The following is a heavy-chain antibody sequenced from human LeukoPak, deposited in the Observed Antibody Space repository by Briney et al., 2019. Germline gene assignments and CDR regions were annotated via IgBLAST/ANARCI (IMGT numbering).Heavy chain of an antibody. CDR1: GFTFDDYG. CDR3: ARVDSSGQQYYFDY. CDR2: INWNGGST. D-gene: IGHD3-22*01. Sequence: GGSLRLSCAASGFTFDDYGMSWVRQAPGKGLEWVSGINWNGGSTGYADSVKGRFTISRDNAKNSLYLQMNSLRAEDTALYYCARVDSSGQQYYFDYWGQGTLVTVSS. J-gene: IGHJ4*02. V-gene: IGHV3-20*04.